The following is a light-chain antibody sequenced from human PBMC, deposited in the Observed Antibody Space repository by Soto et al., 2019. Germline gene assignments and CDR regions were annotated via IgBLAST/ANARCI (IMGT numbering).Light chain of an antibody. Sequence: SGLTQPAVVAGSLGQAITSSCTGTSSDVGSYNLVSWYQQLPGKAPKVIICEVNKRPSGVSYRFSGSKSGNTASLTISGLQTEDEADYYCCSYAGTVAYVFGPGTKVTVL. V-gene: IGLV2-23*02. J-gene: IGLJ1*01. CDR3: CSYAGTVAYV. CDR1: SSDVGSYNL. CDR2: EVN.